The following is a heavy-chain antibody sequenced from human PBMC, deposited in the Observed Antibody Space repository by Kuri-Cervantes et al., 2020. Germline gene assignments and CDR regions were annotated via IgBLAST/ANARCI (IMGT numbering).Heavy chain of an antibody. Sequence: GGSLRLSCAASGFIFDDYAMHWVRQAPGKGLEWVSLISWDGGSTYYADSVKGRFTISRDNGKNSLYLQMNSLRVEDTALYYCRGSGNYDYWGQGTLVTVSS. V-gene: IGHV3-43D*03. CDR1: GFIFDDYA. D-gene: IGHD3-10*01. CDR2: ISWDGGST. CDR3: RGSGNYDY. J-gene: IGHJ4*02.